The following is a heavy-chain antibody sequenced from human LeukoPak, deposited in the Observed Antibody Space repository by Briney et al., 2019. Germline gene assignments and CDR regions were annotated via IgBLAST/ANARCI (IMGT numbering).Heavy chain of an antibody. D-gene: IGHD3-22*01. V-gene: IGHV5-51*01. CDR2: IYPGDSDT. Sequence: GESLKISCKGSKYTFTTYWIGWVRQMPGKGLEWMGIIYPGDSDTRYSPSFQGQVTISADKSISTAYLQWSSLKASDTAMYYCARVGSSGYYPFDYWGQGTLVTVSS. CDR1: KYTFTTYW. J-gene: IGHJ4*02. CDR3: ARVGSSGYYPFDY.